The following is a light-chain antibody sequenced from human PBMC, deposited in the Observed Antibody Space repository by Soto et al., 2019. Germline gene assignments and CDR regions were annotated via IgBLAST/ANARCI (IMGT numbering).Light chain of an antibody. CDR2: KAS. V-gene: IGKV1-5*03. CDR1: QTFRSW. CDR3: QHSNSYSEA. J-gene: IGKJ1*01. Sequence: DIQMTQSPSTLSGSVGDRVTITCRARQTFRSWLAWYQQKPGKAPKHLIYKASTLKSGFPSRFSGSGSGTESTLPSSSLQPDDLATDYCQHSNSYSEAIGQGTKVELK.